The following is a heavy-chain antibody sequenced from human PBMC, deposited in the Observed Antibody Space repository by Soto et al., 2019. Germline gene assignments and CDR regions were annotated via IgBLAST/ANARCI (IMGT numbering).Heavy chain of an antibody. V-gene: IGHV1-3*01. CDR2: INAGNGNT. CDR1: GYTFTSYA. CDR3: ARDPQDILTGYDIDAWFDP. J-gene: IGHJ5*02. D-gene: IGHD3-9*01. Sequence: GASVKVCCKASGYTFTSYAMHWVRQAPGQRLEWMGWINAGNGNTKYSQKFQGRVTITRDTSASTAYMELSSLRSEDTAVYYCARDPQDILTGYDIDAWFDPWGQGTLVTVSS.